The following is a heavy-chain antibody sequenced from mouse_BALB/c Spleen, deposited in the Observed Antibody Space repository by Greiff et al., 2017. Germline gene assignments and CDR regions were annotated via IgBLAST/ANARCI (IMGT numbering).Heavy chain of an antibody. J-gene: IGHJ3*01. Sequence: EVQVVESGGGLVKPGGSLKLSCAASGFTFSDYYMYWVRQTPEKRLEWVATISDGGSYTYYPDSVKGRFTISRDNAKNNLYLQMSSLKSEDTAMYYCARADGYYEFAYWGQGTLVTVSA. CDR1: GFTFSDYY. CDR3: ARADGYYEFAY. V-gene: IGHV5-4*02. CDR2: ISDGGSYT. D-gene: IGHD2-3*01.